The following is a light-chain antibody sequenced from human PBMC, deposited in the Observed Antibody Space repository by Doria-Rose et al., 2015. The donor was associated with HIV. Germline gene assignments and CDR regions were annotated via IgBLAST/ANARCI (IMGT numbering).Light chain of an antibody. V-gene: IGKV3-11*01. CDR3: QQRSNWPPIFT. CDR2: DAS. J-gene: IGKJ3*01. CDR1: QSVSSN. Sequence: PGERATLSCRASQSVSSNLAWYQQKPGQAPRPLIYDASNRATGIPARFSGSGSGTDFTLTISSLEPEDFAVYFCQQRSNWPPIFTFGPGTKVDI.